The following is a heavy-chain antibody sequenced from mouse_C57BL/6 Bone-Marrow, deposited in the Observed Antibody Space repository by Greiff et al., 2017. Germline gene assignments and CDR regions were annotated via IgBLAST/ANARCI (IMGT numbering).Heavy chain of an antibody. CDR1: GFTFSSYA. D-gene: IGHD2-3*01. V-gene: IGHV5-9-1*02. CDR3: TREPIYDGYYNWYFDV. Sequence: DVMLVESGEGLVKPGGSLKLSCAASGFTFSSYAMSWVRQTPEKRLEWVAYISSGGDYIYYADTVKGRFTISRDNARNTLYLQMSSLKSEDTAMYYCTREPIYDGYYNWYFDVWGTGTTVTVSS. CDR2: ISSGGDYI. J-gene: IGHJ1*03.